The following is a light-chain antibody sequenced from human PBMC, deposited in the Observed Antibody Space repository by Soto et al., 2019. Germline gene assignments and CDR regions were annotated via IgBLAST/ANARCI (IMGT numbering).Light chain of an antibody. V-gene: IGKV3-20*01. J-gene: IGKJ3*01. CDR3: QQYGNAPFT. CDR2: GAS. CDR1: QSVSSSY. Sequence: ELALTQSPGTLSFSPGARATPTCRASQSVSSSYLAWFQQKPGQAPRLLIYGASSRATGIPDRFSGSGSGTDFTLTISRLEPEDFAVYYCQQYGNAPFTFGPGTKVDIK.